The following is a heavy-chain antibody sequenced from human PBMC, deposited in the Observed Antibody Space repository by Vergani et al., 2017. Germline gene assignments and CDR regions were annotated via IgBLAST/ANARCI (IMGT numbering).Heavy chain of an antibody. CDR3: VRDRGLCAGGRCYAEAWDY. CDR2: ISFDGTNE. J-gene: IGHJ4*02. D-gene: IGHD2-2*01. CDR1: GFALNRHA. V-gene: IGHV3-30-3*01. Sequence: QVQLVEWGGGVVQPGGSLRLSCVVSGFALNRHAMYWVRQAPGKGLEWVVGISFDGTNEYYPDLVKGRFTISRDIAKNTLYLQVRSLRLEDTGVYHCVRDRGLCAGGRCYAEAWDYWGQGTPVTVSS.